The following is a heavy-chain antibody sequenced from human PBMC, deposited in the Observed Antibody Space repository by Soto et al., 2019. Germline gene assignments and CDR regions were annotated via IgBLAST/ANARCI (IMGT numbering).Heavy chain of an antibody. CDR1: GYSFTSYY. CDR2: INPTADST. Sequence: QVQLVQSGAEVKKPGSSVKISCKASGYSFTSYYMHWVRQAPGQGLEWVGLINPTADSTSYAQKFQGRGTLTWDTSTSTVYMEVSSLRSEDTAMYYCARGWRTYGNYWGQGTLVTVSS. CDR3: ARGWRTYGNY. D-gene: IGHD3-10*01. V-gene: IGHV1-46*01. J-gene: IGHJ4*02.